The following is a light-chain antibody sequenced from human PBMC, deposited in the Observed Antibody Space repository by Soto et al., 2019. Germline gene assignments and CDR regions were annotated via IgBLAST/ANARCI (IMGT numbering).Light chain of an antibody. V-gene: IGLV2-14*02. CDR1: SSDVGSHPL. CDR2: EDT. Sequence: QSVLTQPASVSGSPGQSITISCAGTSSDVGSHPLVSWYQQHPGKAPKLMISEDTKRPSGVSNRFSGSKSGNMASLTISGLQAEDEADYYCSSYTSSSILEFGGGTKLTVL. J-gene: IGLJ2*01. CDR3: SSYTSSSILE.